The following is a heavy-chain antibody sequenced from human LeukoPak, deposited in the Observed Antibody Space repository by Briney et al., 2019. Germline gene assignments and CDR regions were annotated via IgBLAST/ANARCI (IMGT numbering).Heavy chain of an antibody. CDR3: ARGQPNRLLWVGESLSNISPFDY. CDR2: INPNSGGT. D-gene: IGHD3-10*01. J-gene: IGHJ4*02. Sequence: ASVKVSCKASGYSFTDKYMHWVRQAPGQGLEWMGWINPNSGGTNYAQKFQGRVTMTTDTSMSTAYMELSRLTSDDTAVYYCARGQPNRLLWVGESLSNISPFDYWGQGTLVTVSS. V-gene: IGHV1-2*02. CDR1: GYSFTDKY.